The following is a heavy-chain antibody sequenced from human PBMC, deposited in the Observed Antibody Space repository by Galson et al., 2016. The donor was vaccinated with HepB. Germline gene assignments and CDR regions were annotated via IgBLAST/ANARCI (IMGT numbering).Heavy chain of an antibody. CDR2: IHPGDSQI. CDR3: VRHGQIGPVSYPGSMDV. D-gene: IGHD5/OR15-5a*01. CDR1: GYSFTSNW. J-gene: IGHJ6*02. Sequence: QSGAEVKKPGESLKISCEGSGYSFTSNWVGWVRQMPGKGLEWMGIIHPGDSQIRYSPSFQGQVTMSADTSISTAYLQWSSLKASDTAIYYCVRHGQIGPVSYPGSMDVWGQGTTVTVSS. V-gene: IGHV5-51*01.